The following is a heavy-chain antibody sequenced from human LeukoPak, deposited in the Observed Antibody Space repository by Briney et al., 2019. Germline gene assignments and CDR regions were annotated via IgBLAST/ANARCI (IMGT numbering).Heavy chain of an antibody. CDR2: IKQDGSEK. CDR3: AELGITMIGGV. J-gene: IGHJ6*04. D-gene: IGHD3-10*02. CDR1: GFTSSSYW. Sequence: GGSLRLSCAASGFTSSSYWMSWVRQAPGKGLEWVANIKQDGSEKYYVDSVKGRFTISRDNAKNSLYLQMNSLRAEDTAVYYCAELGITMIGGVWGKGTTVTISS. V-gene: IGHV3-7*01.